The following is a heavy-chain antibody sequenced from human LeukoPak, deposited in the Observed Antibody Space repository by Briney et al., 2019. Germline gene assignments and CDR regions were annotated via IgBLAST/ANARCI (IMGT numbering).Heavy chain of an antibody. D-gene: IGHD3-9*01. J-gene: IGHJ6*03. CDR2: ISSSSSYI. CDR1: GFTFSSYS. V-gene: IGHV3-21*01. CDR3: ARDPKCDYDILTGYYYYYYCYMDV. Sequence: GGSLRLSCAASGFTFSSYSMNWVRQAPGKGLEWVSSISSSSSYIYYADSVKGRFTISRDNAKNSLFLQMHSLRAEDTAVYYCARDPKCDYDILTGYYYYYYCYMDVWGKGTTVTVSS.